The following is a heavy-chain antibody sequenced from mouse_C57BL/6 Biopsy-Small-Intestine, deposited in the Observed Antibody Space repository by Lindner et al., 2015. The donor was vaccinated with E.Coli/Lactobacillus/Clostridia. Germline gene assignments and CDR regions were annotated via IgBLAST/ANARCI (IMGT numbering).Heavy chain of an antibody. V-gene: IGHV3-1*01. CDR1: GYSITSGYD. D-gene: IGHD4-1*01. J-gene: IGHJ2*01. CDR3: ARGRWTELGGYCFDY. Sequence: VQLQESGPGMVMPSQSLSLTCTVTGYSITSGYDWNWIRQFPGNKLEWMGFISHSGTTNYNPSLKSRVSITHDTTKNQFFLRLNSVTTEDTATYYCARGRWTELGGYCFDYWGQGTTLSVSS. CDR2: ISHSGTT.